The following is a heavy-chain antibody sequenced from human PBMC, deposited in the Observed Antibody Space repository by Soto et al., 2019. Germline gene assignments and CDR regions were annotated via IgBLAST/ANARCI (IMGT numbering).Heavy chain of an antibody. D-gene: IGHD4-17*01. Sequence: PSETLSLTCTVSGGSISSYYWSWIRQPPGKGLEWIGYIYYSGSTNYNPSLKRRVTISVDTSKNQFSLKLSSVTAADTAVYYCARKGLSLVYGDYPYFDYCGQGTLVTVSS. V-gene: IGHV4-59*01. CDR1: GGSISSYY. CDR2: IYYSGST. CDR3: ARKGLSLVYGDYPYFDY. J-gene: IGHJ4*02.